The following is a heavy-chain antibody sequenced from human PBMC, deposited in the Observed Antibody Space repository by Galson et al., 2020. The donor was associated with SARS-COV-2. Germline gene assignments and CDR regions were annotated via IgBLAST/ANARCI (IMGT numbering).Heavy chain of an antibody. Sequence: GESLKLSCAASGFTFSSYAMQWVRQAPGKGLEWVAVISYDGSNKLYADSVKGRFTISRDNSKNTLFLQMNSLRTEDTAVYYCARDLTMIKVGITTYGMDVWGQGTTVTVSS. CDR2: ISYDGSNK. V-gene: IGHV3-30*04. J-gene: IGHJ6*02. D-gene: IGHD3-22*01. CDR1: GFTFSSYA. CDR3: ARDLTMIKVGITTYGMDV.